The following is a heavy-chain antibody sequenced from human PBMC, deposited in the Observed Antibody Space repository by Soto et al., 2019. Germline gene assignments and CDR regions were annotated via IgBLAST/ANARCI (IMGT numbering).Heavy chain of an antibody. CDR3: AKGSQSSRVRYMDV. J-gene: IGHJ6*03. CDR1: GFTFSSYA. Sequence: GGSLRLSCAASGFTFSSYAMSWVRQAPGKGLERVSAISGGGGSTYYADSVKGRFTISRDNSKNTLYLQMNSLRDEDTAEYYCAKGSQSSRVRYMDVWGKGTTVTVSS. D-gene: IGHD3-10*01. V-gene: IGHV3-23*01. CDR2: ISGGGGST.